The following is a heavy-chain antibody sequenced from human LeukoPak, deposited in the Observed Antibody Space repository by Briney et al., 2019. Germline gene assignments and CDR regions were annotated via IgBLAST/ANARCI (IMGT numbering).Heavy chain of an antibody. Sequence: GGSLRLSCAASGFTFSSYGMHWVRQAPGKGLEWVAVIWYDGSNKYYADSVKGRFTISRDNSKNTLYLQMNSLRAEDTAVYYCARSLGSGWSTVYYFDYWGQGTLVTVSS. CDR2: IWYDGSNK. CDR3: ARSLGSGWSTVYYFDY. J-gene: IGHJ4*02. CDR1: GFTFSSYG. V-gene: IGHV3-33*01. D-gene: IGHD6-19*01.